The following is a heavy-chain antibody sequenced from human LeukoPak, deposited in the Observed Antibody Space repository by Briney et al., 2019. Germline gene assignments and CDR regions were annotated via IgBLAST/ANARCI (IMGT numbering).Heavy chain of an antibody. J-gene: IGHJ4*02. Sequence: PGGSLRLSCAASGFTFSSYWMHWVRQVPGKGLVWVSRINPGGSSTAYADSVRGRFTISRDNAKNTLYSQMNSLRADDTAVYYCARSNQADDYWGQGTLVTVSS. V-gene: IGHV3-74*01. D-gene: IGHD4-11*01. CDR1: GFTFSSYW. CDR2: INPGGSST. CDR3: ARSNQADDY.